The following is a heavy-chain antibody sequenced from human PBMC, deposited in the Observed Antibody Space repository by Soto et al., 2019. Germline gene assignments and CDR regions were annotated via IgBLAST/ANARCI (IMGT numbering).Heavy chain of an antibody. Sequence: DVQLVESGGGLVQPGRSLRLSCAASGFTFDDYAMHWVRQAPGKGLEWVSGISWNSGSIGYADSVKGRFTISRDNAKNSLYLQMNSLRAEDTALYYCAKDHWDSYGLDYWGQGTLVTVSS. J-gene: IGHJ4*02. CDR1: GFTFDDYA. V-gene: IGHV3-9*01. D-gene: IGHD5-18*01. CDR2: ISWNSGSI. CDR3: AKDHWDSYGLDY.